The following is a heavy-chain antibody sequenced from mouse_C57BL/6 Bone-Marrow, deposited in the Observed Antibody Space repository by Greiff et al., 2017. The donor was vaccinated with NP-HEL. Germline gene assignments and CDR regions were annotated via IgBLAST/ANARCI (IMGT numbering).Heavy chain of an antibody. CDR2: IDPSDSET. J-gene: IGHJ4*01. V-gene: IGHV1-52*01. CDR1: GYTFTSYW. Sequence: VQLQQSGAELVRPGSSVKLSCKASGYTFTSYWMHWVKQRPIQGLEWIGNIDPSDSETHYNQKFKDKSTLTVDKSSSTAYMQLSSLTSEDSAVYYCAREEDYDGYFYYAMDYWGQGTSVTVSS. CDR3: AREEDYDGYFYYAMDY. D-gene: IGHD2-3*01.